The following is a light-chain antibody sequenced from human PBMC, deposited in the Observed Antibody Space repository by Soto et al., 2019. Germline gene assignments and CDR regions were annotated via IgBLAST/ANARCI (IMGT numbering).Light chain of an antibody. CDR3: HQYENWPPT. CDR2: GAS. Sequence: ERVMPQSPATLSVSPGERATFSCRASQSIRSNLAWYQHKPGQSPRLLISGASTRATGIPARFSGSGSGTEFTLTISSLQSEDFALYYCHQYENWPPTFGQGTKVEIK. J-gene: IGKJ1*01. CDR1: QSIRSN. V-gene: IGKV3D-15*01.